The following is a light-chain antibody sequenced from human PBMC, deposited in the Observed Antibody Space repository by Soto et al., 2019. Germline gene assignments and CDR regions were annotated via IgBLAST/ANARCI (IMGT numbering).Light chain of an antibody. V-gene: IGKV3-11*01. CDR1: QSISSY. CDR3: QHRSNWWT. J-gene: IGKJ1*01. CDR2: DAS. Sequence: ETVLTQSPGTLSLSPGERATLSCRASQSISSYLAWYQQKPGQAPRLLIYDASNRATGIPARFSGSGSGTDFTLTISSLEPEDFAVYYCQHRSNWWTFGQGTKVDIK.